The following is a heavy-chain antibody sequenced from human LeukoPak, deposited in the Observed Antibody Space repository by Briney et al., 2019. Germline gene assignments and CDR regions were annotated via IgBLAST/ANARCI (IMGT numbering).Heavy chain of an antibody. CDR3: ARDDVLSLGISFDL. D-gene: IGHD3-10*02. Sequence: GGSLRLSCAASGFTFTTYEMNWVRQAPGKGLEWVSYISGSGSSIYYADSVEGRFTISRDNAKHSLYLQMNSLRAEDTAVCYCARDDVLSLGISFDLWGRGTLVTVSS. CDR2: ISGSGSSI. V-gene: IGHV3-48*03. CDR1: GFTFTTYE. J-gene: IGHJ2*01.